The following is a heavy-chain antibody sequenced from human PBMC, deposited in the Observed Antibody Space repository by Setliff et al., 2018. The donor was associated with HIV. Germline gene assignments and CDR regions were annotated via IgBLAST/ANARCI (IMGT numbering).Heavy chain of an antibody. J-gene: IGHJ3*02. CDR2: IHYSGST. CDR3: ARVPLGERAFDI. V-gene: IGHV4-39*07. CDR1: GGLISSSSYY. D-gene: IGHD3-16*01. Sequence: PSETLSLTCTVSGGLISSSSYYWGWIRQPPGKGLEWIGSIHYSGSTYYNPSLKRRVTISVDTSKNQFSLKLSSVTAADTAVYYCARVPLGERAFDIWGQGTMVTVSS.